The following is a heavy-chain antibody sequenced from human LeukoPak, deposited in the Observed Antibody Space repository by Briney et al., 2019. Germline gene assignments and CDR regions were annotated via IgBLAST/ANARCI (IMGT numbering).Heavy chain of an antibody. CDR1: GYTFSGYY. V-gene: IGHV1-2*02. Sequence: VASVTVSCKASGYTFSGYYMHRVRQAPGQGLEWMGWINPNSGATNYAQTLQGRVTMTRDTSISIVYMELSRLRTDDTAVYYCARALRYDDSSGYYAYWGQGTLVTVSS. CDR3: ARALRYDDSSGYYAY. CDR2: INPNSGAT. J-gene: IGHJ4*02. D-gene: IGHD3-22*01.